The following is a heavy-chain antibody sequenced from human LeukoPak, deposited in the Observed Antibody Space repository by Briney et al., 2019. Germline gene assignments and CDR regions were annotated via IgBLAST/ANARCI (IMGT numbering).Heavy chain of an antibody. V-gene: IGHV4-34*01. CDR3: ARGRNGYYYGSGSRYYYMDV. D-gene: IGHD3-10*01. CDR2: INHSGST. Sequence: SETLSLTCAVYGGSFSGYYWSWIRQPPGKGLEWIGEINHSGSTNYNPSLKSRVTISVDTSKNQFSLKLSSVTATDTAVYYCARGRNGYYYGSGSRYYYMDVWGKGTTVTVSS. J-gene: IGHJ6*03. CDR1: GGSFSGYY.